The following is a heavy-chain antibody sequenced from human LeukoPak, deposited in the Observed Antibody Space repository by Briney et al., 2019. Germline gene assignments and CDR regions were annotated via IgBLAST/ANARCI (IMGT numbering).Heavy chain of an antibody. V-gene: IGHV4-30-2*01. CDR3: ARDSGGNIDY. CDR1: GGSISSGGYY. D-gene: IGHD2-15*01. Sequence: SETLSLTCTVSGGSISSGGYYWSWIRQPSGKGLEWIGYIYHSGSTYYNPSLKSRVTISVDRSKNQFSLKLSSVTAADTAVYYCARDSGGNIDYWGQGTLVTVSS. J-gene: IGHJ4*02. CDR2: IYHSGST.